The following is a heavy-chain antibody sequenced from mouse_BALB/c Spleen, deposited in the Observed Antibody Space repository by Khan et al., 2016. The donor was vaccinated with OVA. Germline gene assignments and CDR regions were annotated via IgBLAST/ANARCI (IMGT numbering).Heavy chain of an antibody. CDR2: IWGGGTT. CDR1: GFSLTDYG. CDR3: AKGVFSYYFALDY. V-gene: IGHV2-6-5*01. J-gene: IGHJ4*01. Sequence: VQLVESGPGLVEPSQNLSITCTVSGFSLTDYGVSWISQPPGKGLEWLGVIWGGGTTYYNSALKYRLSISKDNSKSQVFLKMNSLQTDDTAMYYCAKGVFSYYFALDYWGQGTSVTVSS.